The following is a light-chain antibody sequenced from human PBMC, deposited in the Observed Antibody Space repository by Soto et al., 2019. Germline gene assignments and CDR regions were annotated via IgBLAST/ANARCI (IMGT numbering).Light chain of an antibody. V-gene: IGLV1-40*01. CDR1: SSNIGAGFP. CDR3: QSYDRSLRVV. CDR2: TNN. Sequence: QSVLTQPPSVSGAPGQRVTISCTRSSSNIGAGFPVHWYQQLPGTAPKLLIYTNNNRPSGVPDRFSGSKAGSSASLAITGLQAEDEADYYCQSYDRSLRVVFGGGTKLTGL. J-gene: IGLJ3*02.